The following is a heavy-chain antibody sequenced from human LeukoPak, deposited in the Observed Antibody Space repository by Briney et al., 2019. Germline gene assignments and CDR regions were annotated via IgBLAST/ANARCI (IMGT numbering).Heavy chain of an antibody. V-gene: IGHV4-30-4*08. D-gene: IGHD2-2*01. CDR3: AREIVVVPAAPHYFDY. J-gene: IGHJ4*02. CDR1: GYSISSGDYY. Sequence: SETLSLTCTVSGYSISSGDYYWSWIRQSPGKGLEWIGNIYYSGSTYYNPSLKSRVTISRDTSKKQFSLKLSSVTAADTAVYYCAREIVVVPAAPHYFDYWGQGALVTVSS. CDR2: IYYSGST.